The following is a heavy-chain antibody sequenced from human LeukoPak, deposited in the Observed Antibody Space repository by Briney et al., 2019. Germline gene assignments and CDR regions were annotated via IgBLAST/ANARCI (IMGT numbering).Heavy chain of an antibody. CDR3: AKQMESLVGATRSGDAFDI. J-gene: IGHJ3*02. CDR2: ITGRGGST. CDR1: GFTPSNYA. Sequence: GGSLRLSCAASGFTPSNYAMSWVRQAPGKGLEWVSAITGRGGSTYYADSAKGRFTIYRDNSKNTVYLQMNSMRAEDTAIYYCAKQMESLVGATRSGDAFDIWGRGTVVTVSS. D-gene: IGHD1-26*01. V-gene: IGHV3-23*01.